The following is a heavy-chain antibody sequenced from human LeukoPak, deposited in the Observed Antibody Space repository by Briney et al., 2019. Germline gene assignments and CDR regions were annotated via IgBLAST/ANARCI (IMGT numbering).Heavy chain of an antibody. CDR3: ARWTYDYVWGSYRRRFDP. Sequence: PGGSLRLSCVVSGFTFSSSNMNWVRQAPGRGLEWVSSITSSSSYIYYADSVKGRFTISRDNAKNSLYLQMNSLRAEDTAVYYCARWTYDYVWGSYRRRFDPWGQGTLVTVSS. D-gene: IGHD3-16*02. CDR1: GFTFSSSN. CDR2: ITSSSSYI. V-gene: IGHV3-21*01. J-gene: IGHJ5*02.